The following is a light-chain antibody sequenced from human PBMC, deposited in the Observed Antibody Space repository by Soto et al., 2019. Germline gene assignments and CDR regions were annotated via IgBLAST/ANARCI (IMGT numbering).Light chain of an antibody. Sequence: QSVLTQPPSVSAAPGQRVTISCTGSSSNIGAGYDVHWYQQLPGTAPKLLIYGNTIRPSGVPDRFSGSKSGTSASLAITGLQAEDEADYYCQSYDNSPSGVFGGGTKLTVL. CDR1: SSNIGAGYD. CDR2: GNT. J-gene: IGLJ3*02. V-gene: IGLV1-40*01. CDR3: QSYDNSPSGV.